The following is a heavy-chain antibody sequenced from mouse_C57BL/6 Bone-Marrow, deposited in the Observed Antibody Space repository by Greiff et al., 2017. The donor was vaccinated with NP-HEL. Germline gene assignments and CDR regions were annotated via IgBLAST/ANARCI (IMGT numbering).Heavy chain of an antibody. CDR3: STGGDYDGAMDY. J-gene: IGHJ4*01. D-gene: IGHD2-4*01. Sequence: VQLQQPGAELVKPGASVKLSCKASGYTFTSYWMHWVKQRPGQGLEWIGMIHPNSGSTNYNEKFKSKATLTVDQSSSTAYMQLSSLTSEDSAVYYCSTGGDYDGAMDYWGQGTSVTVSS. CDR1: GYTFTSYW. V-gene: IGHV1-64*01. CDR2: IHPNSGST.